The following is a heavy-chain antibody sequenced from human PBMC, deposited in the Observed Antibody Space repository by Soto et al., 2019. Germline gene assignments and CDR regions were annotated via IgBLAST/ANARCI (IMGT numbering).Heavy chain of an antibody. D-gene: IGHD6-13*01. CDR3: ARLSGSWQSWFDP. Sequence: KFQGRVTITRDTSASTAYMELSSLRSEDTAVYYCARLSGSWQSWFDPWGQGTLVTVSS. J-gene: IGHJ5*02. V-gene: IGHV1-3*01.